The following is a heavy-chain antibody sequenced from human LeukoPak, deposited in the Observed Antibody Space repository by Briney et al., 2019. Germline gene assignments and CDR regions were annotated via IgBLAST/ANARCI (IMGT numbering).Heavy chain of an antibody. CDR1: GGSISSSDW. J-gene: IGHJ6*03. V-gene: IGHV4-4*02. Sequence: PSETLSLTCTVSGGSISSSDWWSWVRPPPGKGLEWTGEIYHSGSTNYNPSLKSRVTISVDTSKNQFSLKLSSVTAADTAVYYCARHIEVRGLLYYYYYMDVWGKGTTVTISS. CDR3: ARHIEVRGLLYYYYYMDV. D-gene: IGHD3-10*01. CDR2: IYHSGST.